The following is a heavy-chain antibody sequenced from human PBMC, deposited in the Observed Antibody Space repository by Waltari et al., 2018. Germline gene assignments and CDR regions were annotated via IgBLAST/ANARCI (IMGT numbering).Heavy chain of an antibody. CDR2: IYHSGST. V-gene: IGHV4-38-2*01. CDR1: GYSISSGYY. Sequence: QVQLQASGPGPVKPSETLSLTCAVSGYSISSGYYWGWIRQPPGKGLEWIGSIYHSGSTYYNPSLKSRVTISVDTSKNQFSLKLSSVTAADTAVYYCARQAGNWFDPWGQGTLVTVSS. CDR3: ARQAGNWFDP. J-gene: IGHJ5*02.